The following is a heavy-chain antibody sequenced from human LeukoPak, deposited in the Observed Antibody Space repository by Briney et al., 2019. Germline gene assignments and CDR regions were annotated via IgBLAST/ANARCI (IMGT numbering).Heavy chain of an antibody. CDR3: ARKYPDHWFDP. J-gene: IGHJ5*02. Sequence: SETLSLTCTVSGGSISSSYYYWGWIRQPPGKGLEWIGSIYDSGSTYYNLSLKSRVTMSVDTSKNQFSLKLRSVTAADTAVYYCARKYPDHWFDPWGQGTLVTVSS. CDR2: IYDSGST. V-gene: IGHV4-39*07. D-gene: IGHD6-6*01. CDR1: GGSISSSYYY.